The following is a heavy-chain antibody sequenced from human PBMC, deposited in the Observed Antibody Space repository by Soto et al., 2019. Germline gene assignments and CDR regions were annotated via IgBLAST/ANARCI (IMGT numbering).Heavy chain of an antibody. J-gene: IGHJ4*02. CDR2: MNPNSGNT. Sequence: ASEKVSCKASGHTFTSYDINWVRQATGQGLEWMGWMNPNSGNTGYAQKFQGRVTMTRNTSISTAYMELSSLRSEDTAVYYCARGYDFWSGYYSDYGGQGTLVTVSS. CDR3: ARGYDFWSGYYSDY. V-gene: IGHV1-8*01. CDR1: GHTFTSYD. D-gene: IGHD3-3*01.